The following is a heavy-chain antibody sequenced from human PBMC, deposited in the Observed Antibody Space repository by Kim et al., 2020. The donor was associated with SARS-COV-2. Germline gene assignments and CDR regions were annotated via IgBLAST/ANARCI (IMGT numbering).Heavy chain of an antibody. V-gene: IGHV1-24*01. Sequence: TIYAQKCQGRGTMTEDTSTDAAYMELSSLRSEDTAVYYCATVTRYWYFDLWGRGTLVTVSS. CDR3: ATVTRYWYFDL. CDR2: T. D-gene: IGHD2-21*02. J-gene: IGHJ2*01.